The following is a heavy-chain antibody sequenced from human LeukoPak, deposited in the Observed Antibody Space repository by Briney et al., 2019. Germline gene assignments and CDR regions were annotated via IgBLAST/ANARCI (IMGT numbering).Heavy chain of an antibody. CDR1: GGSFSSYY. CDR2: IYYSGST. J-gene: IGHJ6*04. V-gene: IGHV4-59*01. CDR3: ARAGYSGSDFSV. Sequence: PSETLSLTCTLSGGSFSSYYWSWIRQPPGKGLEWIGYIYYSGSTNYNPSLKSRVTISVDTSKNQFSLKLSSVTATDTAVYYCARAGYSGSDFSVWGKGSTVTVSS. D-gene: IGHD5-12*01.